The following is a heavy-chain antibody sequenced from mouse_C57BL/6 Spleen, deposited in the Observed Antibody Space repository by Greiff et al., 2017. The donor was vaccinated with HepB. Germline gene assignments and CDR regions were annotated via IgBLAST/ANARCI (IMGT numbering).Heavy chain of an antibody. Sequence: QVQLQQSGAELVRPGPSVKVSCKASGYAFTNYLIEWVKQRPGQGLEWIGVINPGSGGTNYNEKFKGKATVTADKSSSTAYMQLSSLTSEDSAVYFCASSEDGYFKRVFDYWGQGTTLTVSS. CDR1: GYAFTNYL. V-gene: IGHV1-54*01. CDR3: ASSEDGYFKRVFDY. CDR2: INPGSGGT. J-gene: IGHJ2*01. D-gene: IGHD2-3*01.